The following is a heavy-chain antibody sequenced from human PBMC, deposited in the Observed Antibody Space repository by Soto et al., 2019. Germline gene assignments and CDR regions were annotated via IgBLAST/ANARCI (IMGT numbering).Heavy chain of an antibody. V-gene: IGHV3-9*01. D-gene: IGHD1-26*01. CDR3: AKGRWGDSGSSGGDFDY. J-gene: IGHJ4*02. CDR2: ISWNSGRI. CDR1: GFTFDDYA. Sequence: SLRLSCAAAGFTFDDYAMHWVRQAPGKGLEWVSGISWNSGRIGYADSVKGRFTISRDNAKKSLYLQMNSLRAEDTALYYCAKGRWGDSGSSGGDFDYWGQGTLVTVSS.